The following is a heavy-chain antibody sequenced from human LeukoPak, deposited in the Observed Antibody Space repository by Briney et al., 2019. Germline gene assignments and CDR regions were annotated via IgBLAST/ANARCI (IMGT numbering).Heavy chain of an antibody. V-gene: IGHV1-69*04. CDR3: ARDLTVSYYYDSSGYSNY. J-gene: IGHJ4*02. Sequence: SVKVSCKASGGTFSSYAISWVRQAPGQGLEWMGRIIPILGIANYAQKFQGRVTITAGKSTSTAYMELSSLRSEDTAVYYCARDLTVSYYYDSSGYSNYWGQGTLVTVSS. D-gene: IGHD3-22*01. CDR1: GGTFSSYA. CDR2: IIPILGIA.